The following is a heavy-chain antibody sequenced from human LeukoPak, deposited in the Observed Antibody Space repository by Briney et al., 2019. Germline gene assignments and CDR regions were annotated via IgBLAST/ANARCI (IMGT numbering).Heavy chain of an antibody. J-gene: IGHJ4*02. D-gene: IGHD6-13*01. Sequence: GGSLRLSCAASGFTFSSYGMHWVRQAPGKGLVWVAVISYDGSNKYYADSGKGRFTISRDNSKNTLYLQMNSLRAEDTAVYYCAKDSSSSWFNWGQGTLVTVSS. V-gene: IGHV3-30*18. CDR1: GFTFSSYG. CDR2: ISYDGSNK. CDR3: AKDSSSSWFN.